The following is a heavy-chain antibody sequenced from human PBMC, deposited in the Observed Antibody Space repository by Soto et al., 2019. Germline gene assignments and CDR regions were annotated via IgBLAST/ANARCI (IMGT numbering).Heavy chain of an antibody. V-gene: IGHV4-59*12. J-gene: IGHJ4*02. CDR1: GGSISSYY. CDR2: IYYSGST. CDR3: ARTLSNY. Sequence: SETLSLTCTVSGGSISSYYWSWIRQPPGKGLEWIGYIYYSGSTNYNPSLKSRVTISVDTSKNQFSLKLSSVTAADTAVYYCARTLSNYWGQGTLVTVSS.